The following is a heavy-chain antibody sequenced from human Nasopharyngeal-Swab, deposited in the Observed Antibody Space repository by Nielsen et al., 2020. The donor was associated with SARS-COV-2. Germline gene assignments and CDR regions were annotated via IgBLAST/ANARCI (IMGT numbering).Heavy chain of an antibody. CDR1: GYNFASYI. CDR3: ARVFVYNYGMDV. V-gene: IGHV1-3*01. J-gene: IGHJ6*04. CDR2: INAGNGHT. Sequence: ASVKVSCKVSGYNFASYILHWVRQAPGQRPEWMGWINAGNGHTEYSQKFQGRVTITRDTSATTAYMELSSLRSEDTGVYYCARVFVYNYGMDVWGKGTTVTVSS.